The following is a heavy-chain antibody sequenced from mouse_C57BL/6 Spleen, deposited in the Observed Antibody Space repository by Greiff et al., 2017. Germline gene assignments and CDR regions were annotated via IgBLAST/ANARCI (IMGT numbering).Heavy chain of an antibody. D-gene: IGHD1-1*01. CDR2: ISDGGSYT. CDR3: ARGLTTVVAHWYFDV. V-gene: IGHV5-4*03. CDR1: GFTFSSYA. Sequence: EVKLMESGGGLVKPGGSLKLSCAASGFTFSSYAMSWVRQTPEKRLEWVATISDGGSYTYYPDNVKGRFTISRDNAKNNLYLQMSHLKSEDTAMYYCARGLTTVVAHWYFDVWGTGTTVTVSS. J-gene: IGHJ1*03.